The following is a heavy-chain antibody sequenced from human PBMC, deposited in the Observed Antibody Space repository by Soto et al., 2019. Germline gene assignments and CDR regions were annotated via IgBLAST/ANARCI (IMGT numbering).Heavy chain of an antibody. CDR1: GGSISSGGYY. Sequence: QVQLQESGPGLVKPSQTLSLTCTVSGGSISSGGYYWSWIRQHPGKGLEWIGYIYYSGSTYYNPSLKSRVTISVDTSKNQFSLKLISVTAADTAVYYCAREPVRYFDPLPPEDDAFDIWGQGTMVTVSS. J-gene: IGHJ3*02. D-gene: IGHD3-9*01. V-gene: IGHV4-31*03. CDR3: AREPVRYFDPLPPEDDAFDI. CDR2: IYYSGST.